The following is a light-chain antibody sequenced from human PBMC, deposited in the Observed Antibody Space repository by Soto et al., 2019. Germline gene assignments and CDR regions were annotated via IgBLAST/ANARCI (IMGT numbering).Light chain of an antibody. CDR3: QQYGSSPGT. CDR1: QSVSSSY. CDR2: GAS. Sequence: EIVLTQSPGTLSLSPGERATPPCRASQSVSSSYLAWYQQKPGQAPRLLIWGASIRATGLPDRFSGGGSGTDFTLTISRLEAEDFAVYYCQQYGSSPGTFGQGTKVDIK. J-gene: IGKJ1*01. V-gene: IGKV3-20*01.